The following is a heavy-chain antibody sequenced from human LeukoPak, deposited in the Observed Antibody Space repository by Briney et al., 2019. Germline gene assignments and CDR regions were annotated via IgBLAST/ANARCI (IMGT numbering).Heavy chain of an antibody. J-gene: IGHJ4*02. CDR3: ARQEYSSTYDY. Sequence: PSETLSLTCAVSGYSISSGYYWGWIRQPPGKGLGWIGSIYHSGSTYYNPSLKSRVTISVDTSKNQFSLKLSSVTAADTAVYYCARQEYSSTYDYWGQGTLVTVSS. CDR2: IYHSGST. D-gene: IGHD6-6*01. CDR1: GYSISSGYY. V-gene: IGHV4-38-2*01.